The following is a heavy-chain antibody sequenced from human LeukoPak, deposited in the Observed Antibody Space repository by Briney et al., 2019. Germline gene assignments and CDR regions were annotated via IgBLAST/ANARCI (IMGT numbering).Heavy chain of an antibody. CDR2: ISYDGSNK. CDR3: ARDGDTSGWYTYNYMDV. V-gene: IGHV3-30*04. CDR1: GFTFSNYS. J-gene: IGHJ6*03. Sequence: HSGRSLRLSCAASGFTFSNYSMHWVRQAPGKGLEWVAVISYDGSNKYYADSVKGRFTISRDNSKNTLYLQMNSLRTEDTAVYYCARDGDTSGWYTYNYMDVWGKGTSVTVSS. D-gene: IGHD6-19*01.